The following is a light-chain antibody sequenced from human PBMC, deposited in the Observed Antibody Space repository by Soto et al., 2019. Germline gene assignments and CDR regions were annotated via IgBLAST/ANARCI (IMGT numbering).Light chain of an antibody. CDR3: PSYQRTIPPHV. V-gene: IGLV2-14*03. J-gene: IGLJ1*01. CDR1: SSDIGSYNY. Sequence: QSVLTQPASVSGSPGQSITISCTGTSSDIGSYNYVSWYQQHPGKAPKLIIYDVTNRPAGISSRFSASKSGDTASLTISVLQVDDEADDFCPSYQRTIPPHVSGTGT. CDR2: DVT.